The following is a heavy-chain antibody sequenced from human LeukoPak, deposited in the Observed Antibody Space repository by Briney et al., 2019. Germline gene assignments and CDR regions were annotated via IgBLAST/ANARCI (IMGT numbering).Heavy chain of an antibody. Sequence: PGGSLRLSCAASGFTFSGSALHWVRQASGKGLEWVSAISGSGGSTYYADSVKGRFTISRDNSKNTLYLQMNSLRAEDTAVYYCASEWDGYYYYYMDVWGKGTTVTVSS. CDR3: ASEWDGYYYYYMDV. J-gene: IGHJ6*03. CDR1: GFTFSGSA. V-gene: IGHV3-23*01. D-gene: IGHD1-26*01. CDR2: ISGSGGST.